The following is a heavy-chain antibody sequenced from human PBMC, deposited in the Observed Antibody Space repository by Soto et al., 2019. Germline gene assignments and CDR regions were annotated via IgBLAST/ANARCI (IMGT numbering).Heavy chain of an antibody. V-gene: IGHV4-61*01. CDR3: ARDRKDIVVVPAAKVGMDV. J-gene: IGHJ6*02. CDR2: IYYSGST. D-gene: IGHD2-2*01. Sequence: SETLSLTCTVSGGSVSSGSYYWSWIRQPPGKGLEWIGYIYYSGSTNYNPSLKSRVTISVDTSKNQFSLKLSSVTAADTAVYYCARDRKDIVVVPAAKVGMDVWGQGTTVT. CDR1: GGSVSSGSYY.